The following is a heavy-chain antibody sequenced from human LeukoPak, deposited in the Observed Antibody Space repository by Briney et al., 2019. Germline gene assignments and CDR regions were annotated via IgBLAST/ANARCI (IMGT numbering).Heavy chain of an antibody. Sequence: GESLKISCQGAGYIFKNHWIGWVRQTPERVLEWMAIIFPGDSDARYSPSFQGRVSVSVDKSISTAYLQWSSLKASDTAMYYCARRGYSYGSADAFDIWGQGTMVTVSS. CDR3: ARRGYSYGSADAFDI. CDR1: GYIFKNHW. CDR2: IFPGDSDA. V-gene: IGHV5-51*01. D-gene: IGHD5-18*01. J-gene: IGHJ3*02.